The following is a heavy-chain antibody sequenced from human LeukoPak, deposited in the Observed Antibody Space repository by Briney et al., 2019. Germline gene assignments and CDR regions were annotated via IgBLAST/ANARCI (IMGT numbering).Heavy chain of an antibody. Sequence: PGGSLRLSCAASGFTSSSYGMHWVRQAPGKGLEWVAVIWYDGSNKYYADSVKGRFTISRDNSKNTLYLQMNSLRAEDTAVYYCAREVASDAFDIWGQGTMVTVSS. J-gene: IGHJ3*02. CDR1: GFTSSSYG. CDR3: AREVASDAFDI. CDR2: IWYDGSNK. D-gene: IGHD5-12*01. V-gene: IGHV3-33*01.